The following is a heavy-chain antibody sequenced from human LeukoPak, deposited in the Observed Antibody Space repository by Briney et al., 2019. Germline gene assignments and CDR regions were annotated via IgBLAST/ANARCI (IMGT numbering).Heavy chain of an antibody. Sequence: GGSLRLSCAAAEFTFDDYTMHWVRQATGKGLEWVTLITWDGGSTYYADSVKGRFTISRDNSKNSLYLQMNSLRTEDTALYYCAKGKNTGSYLSHVDYWGQGTLVTVSS. CDR2: ITWDGGST. CDR3: AKGKNTGSYLSHVDY. V-gene: IGHV3-43*01. D-gene: IGHD3-10*01. J-gene: IGHJ4*02. CDR1: EFTFDDYT.